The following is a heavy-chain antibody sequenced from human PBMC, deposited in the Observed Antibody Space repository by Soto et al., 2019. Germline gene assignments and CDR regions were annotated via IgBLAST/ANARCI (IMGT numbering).Heavy chain of an antibody. CDR3: ARHRSNWNYGFDY. D-gene: IGHD1-7*01. Sequence: GGSLRLSCAASGFTFNNYAMNWVRQAPGKGLEWVSVISGSGDTYYADSVKGRFTISRDNSKNTLYLQMNSLRAEDTAVYYCARHRSNWNYGFDYWGQGTLVTVSS. J-gene: IGHJ4*02. CDR1: GFTFNNYA. CDR2: ISGSGDT. V-gene: IGHV3-23*01.